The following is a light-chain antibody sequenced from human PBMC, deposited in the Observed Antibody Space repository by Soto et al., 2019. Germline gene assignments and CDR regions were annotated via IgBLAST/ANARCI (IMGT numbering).Light chain of an antibody. Sequence: QSVLTQPASVSGSPGQSITISCTGTSSDVGYDDFVSWYQQHPGKAPKLIICDVSHRPSGVSDRFSGSKSGNTASLTISGLQAEDEADYYCSSHTGVTTYVFGTGTKLTVL. CDR2: DVS. CDR1: SSDVGYDDF. CDR3: SSHTGVTTYV. V-gene: IGLV2-14*03. J-gene: IGLJ1*01.